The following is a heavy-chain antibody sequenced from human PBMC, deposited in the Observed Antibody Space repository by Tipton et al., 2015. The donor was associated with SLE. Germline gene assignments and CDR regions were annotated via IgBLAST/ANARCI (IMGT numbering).Heavy chain of an antibody. CDR1: GGSISSYY. D-gene: IGHD4-11*01. V-gene: IGHV4-59*01. J-gene: IGHJ6*03. Sequence: GLVKPSETLSLTCTVSGGSISSYYWSWIRQPPGKGLEWIGYIYYSGSTNYNPSLKSRVTISVDTSKNQFSLKLSSVTAADTAVYYCARGSTVTTFYYYYYMDVWGKGTTVTVSS. CDR2: IYYSGST. CDR3: ARGSTVTTFYYYYYMDV.